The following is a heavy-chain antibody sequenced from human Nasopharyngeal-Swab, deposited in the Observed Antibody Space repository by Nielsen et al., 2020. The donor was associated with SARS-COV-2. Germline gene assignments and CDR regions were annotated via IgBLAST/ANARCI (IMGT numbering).Heavy chain of an antibody. CDR2: IAPDASNE. CDR1: GFTFSSFG. D-gene: IGHD4-17*01. V-gene: IGHV3-30*03. Sequence: SLKISCAASGFTFSSFGMHWVRQAPGKGLEWVAFIAPDASNEYYGDSVKGRFSISRDSSKNTLYLQMDSLRGEDTAVYYCARDAPAHYGAFYWGRGTLVTVSS. J-gene: IGHJ4*02. CDR3: ARDAPAHYGAFY.